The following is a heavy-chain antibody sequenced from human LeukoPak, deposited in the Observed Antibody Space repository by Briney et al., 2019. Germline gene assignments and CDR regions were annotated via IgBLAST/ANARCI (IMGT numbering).Heavy chain of an antibody. V-gene: IGHV3-49*04. CDR3: TRDQTSYY. CDR1: GFTFGDYA. CDR2: IASETYGWTA. J-gene: IGHJ4*02. D-gene: IGHD6-6*01. Sequence: GGSLRLSCTASGFTFGDYAMTWVRQAPGKGLEWVGFIASETYGWTAEYDASLKGRFTISRDDSKSIAYLQMNSLKTEDTAVYYCTRDQTSYYWGQGTLVTISS.